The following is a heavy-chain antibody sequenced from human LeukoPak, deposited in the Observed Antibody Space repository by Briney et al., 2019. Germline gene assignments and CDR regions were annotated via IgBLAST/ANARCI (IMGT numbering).Heavy chain of an antibody. CDR1: GFTFSSYW. CDR3: ARDAYYDYVWGSYRTGIDY. D-gene: IGHD3-16*02. V-gene: IGHV3-7*01. CDR2: IKQDGSEK. J-gene: IGHJ4*02. Sequence: PGGSLRLSCAASGFTFSSYWMSWVRQAPGKGLEWVANIKQDGSEKYYVDSVKGRFTISRDNAKNSLYLQMNSRRAEDTAVYYCARDAYYDYVWGSYRTGIDYWGQGTLVTVSS.